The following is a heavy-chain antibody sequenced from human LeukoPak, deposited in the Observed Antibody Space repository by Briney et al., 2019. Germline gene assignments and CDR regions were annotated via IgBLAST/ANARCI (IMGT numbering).Heavy chain of an antibody. CDR2: FDPEDGET. CDR1: GYTLTELS. Sequence: ASVKVSCKVSGYTLTELSMHWVRQAPGKGLEWMGGFDPEDGETIYAQKFQGRVTMTEDTSTDTAYMELSSLRSEDTAVYYCATMGLRCGGYYYGMDVWGQGTTVTVSS. V-gene: IGHV1-24*01. J-gene: IGHJ6*02. CDR3: ATMGLRCGGYYYGMDV. D-gene: IGHD4-17*01.